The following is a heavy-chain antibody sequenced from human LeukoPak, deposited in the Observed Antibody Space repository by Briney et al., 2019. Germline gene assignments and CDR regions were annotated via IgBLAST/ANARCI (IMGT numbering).Heavy chain of an antibody. J-gene: IGHJ6*02. V-gene: IGHV4-34*01. CDR1: GFTFSSFA. CDR2: INHSGST. CDR3: ARLDDFWSGYRHYGMDV. Sequence: PGGSLRLSCAASGFTFSSFAMSWIRQPPGKGLEWIGEINHSGSTNYNPSLKSRVTISVDTSKNQFSLKLSSVTAADTAVYYCARLDDFWSGYRHYGMDVWGQGTTVTVSS. D-gene: IGHD3-3*01.